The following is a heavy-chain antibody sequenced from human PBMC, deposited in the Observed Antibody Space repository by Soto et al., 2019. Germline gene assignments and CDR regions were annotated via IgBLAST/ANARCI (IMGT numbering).Heavy chain of an antibody. V-gene: IGHV3-74*01. CDR3: ARPGYSNYGPGVDV. CDR1: GFTFSVYW. D-gene: IGHD4-4*01. CDR2: IDSDGSTT. J-gene: IGHJ6*02. Sequence: HPGGSLRLSCAASGFTFSVYWMHWVRQAPGKGLVWVSRIDSDGSTTSYADSVKGRFTISRDNAKSTLYLQMNSLRAEDTAVYYCARPGYSNYGPGVDVWGQGNTVTVSS.